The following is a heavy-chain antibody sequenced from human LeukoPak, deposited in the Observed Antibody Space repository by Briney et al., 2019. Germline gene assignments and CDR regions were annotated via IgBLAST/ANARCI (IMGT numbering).Heavy chain of an antibody. J-gene: IGHJ4*02. CDR2: ISGSGGST. Sequence: GGSLRLSCAASGFTFSSYAMSWVRQAPGKGLEWVSAISGSGGSTYYADSVKGRFTISRDNSKNTLYLQMNSLRAEDTAVYYCAKGGLYYDYVWGSYPPIGDYWGQGTLVTVSS. CDR3: AKGGLYYDYVWGSYPPIGDY. CDR1: GFTFSSYA. D-gene: IGHD3-16*02. V-gene: IGHV3-23*01.